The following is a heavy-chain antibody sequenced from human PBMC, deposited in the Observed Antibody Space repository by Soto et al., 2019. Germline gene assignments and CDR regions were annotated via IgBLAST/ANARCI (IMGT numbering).Heavy chain of an antibody. Sequence: GGSLRLSCAASGFTFSSYGMHWVRQAPGKGLEWVVVISYDGSNKYYADSVKGRFTISRDNSKNTLYLQMNSLRAEDTAVYYCAKDSEREVAAYWGQGTLVTVSS. CDR2: ISYDGSNK. J-gene: IGHJ4*02. V-gene: IGHV3-30*18. D-gene: IGHD2-15*01. CDR3: AKDSEREVAAY. CDR1: GFTFSSYG.